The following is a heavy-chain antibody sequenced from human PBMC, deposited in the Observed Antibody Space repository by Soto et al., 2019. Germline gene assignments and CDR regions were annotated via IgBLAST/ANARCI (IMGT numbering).Heavy chain of an antibody. J-gene: IGHJ4*02. V-gene: IGHV3-30*18. Sequence: VQLVESGGGVVQPGRSLRLSCAASGFTFSDYAMHWVRQAPGKGLEWVAVVSHDGRNTHYADSVKGRFTILRDSSKNAVSLAMTSLRAEDTAVYYCAKGGRQWLVTSAFNYWGQGALVTASS. CDR1: GFTFSDYA. CDR2: VSHDGRNT. D-gene: IGHD6-19*01. CDR3: AKGGRQWLVTSAFNY.